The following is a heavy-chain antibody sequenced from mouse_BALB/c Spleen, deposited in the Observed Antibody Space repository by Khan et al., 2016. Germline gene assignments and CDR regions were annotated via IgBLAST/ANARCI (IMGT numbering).Heavy chain of an antibody. V-gene: IGHV5-6-4*01. CDR3: TRDSSGWFAY. CDR1: GFTFSSYT. Sequence: EVELVESGGGLVKPGGSLKLSCAASGFTFSSYTMSWVRQTPEKRLEWVATISSGGNYTYYPDTVKGRFTISRDNAKNTLYLQMSSLKSEDTAMYYCTRDSSGWFAYRGQGTLVTVSA. J-gene: IGHJ3*01. D-gene: IGHD3-1*01. CDR2: ISSGGNYT.